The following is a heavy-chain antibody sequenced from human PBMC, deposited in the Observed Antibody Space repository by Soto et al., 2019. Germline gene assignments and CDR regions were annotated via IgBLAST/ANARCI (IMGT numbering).Heavy chain of an antibody. CDR1: GYTFTNFG. V-gene: IGHV1-18*01. Sequence: QVQLVQSGAEVKKPGASVKVSCKASGYTFTNFGISWVRQAPGQGLEWMGWISAYNGNTNYAQKFQGRVTMTRDTSTSTAYMEVRSLRFDDTAVYYCARGVTPIDYWGQSTLVTVSS. J-gene: IGHJ4*02. D-gene: IGHD2-21*02. CDR3: ARGVTPIDY. CDR2: ISAYNGNT.